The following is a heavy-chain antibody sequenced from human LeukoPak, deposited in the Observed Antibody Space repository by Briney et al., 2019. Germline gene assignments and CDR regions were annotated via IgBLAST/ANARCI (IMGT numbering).Heavy chain of an antibody. CDR2: IIPIFGTA. D-gene: IGHD1-7*01. V-gene: IGHV1-69*05. CDR1: GGTFSSHA. J-gene: IGHJ6*03. CDR3: ARDTGGEYGTSGYYYYYYMDV. Sequence: SVKVSCKASGGTFSSHAISWVRHAPGQGLEWMGRIIPIFGTANYAQKFQGRVTITTDESTSTAYMELSSLRSEDTAVYYCARDTGGEYGTSGYYYYYYMDVWGKGTTVTVSS.